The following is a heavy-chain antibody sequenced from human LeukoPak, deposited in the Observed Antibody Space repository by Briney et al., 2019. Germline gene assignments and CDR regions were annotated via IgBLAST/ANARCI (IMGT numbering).Heavy chain of an antibody. Sequence: GGSLRLSCAASGFTFSSYAMHWVRQAPGRGLEWVAVISYEGSNKYYADSVKGRFTISRDNSKNTLYLQMNSLRAEDTAVYYCARDYYDSSGYYLGDYWGQGTLVTVSS. CDR3: ARDYYDSSGYYLGDY. V-gene: IGHV3-30*01. CDR2: ISYEGSNK. J-gene: IGHJ4*02. D-gene: IGHD3-22*01. CDR1: GFTFSSYA.